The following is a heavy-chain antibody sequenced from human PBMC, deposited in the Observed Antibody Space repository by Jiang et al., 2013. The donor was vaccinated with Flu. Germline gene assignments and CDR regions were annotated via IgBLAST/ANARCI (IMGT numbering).Heavy chain of an antibody. CDR2: IKEDGGEK. J-gene: IGHJ6*02. CDR3: ARDKGGRAGMDV. D-gene: IGHD3-16*01. V-gene: IGHV3-7*01. CDR1: RFTFSSYW. Sequence: QLLESGGGLVQPGGSLRLSCAASRFTFSSYWMFWVRQAPGKGLEWVANIKEDGGEKFYVDSVKGRFTISRDNAKKSLYLQMNSLRADDTAVYYCARDKGGRAGMDVWGQGTTVTVSS.